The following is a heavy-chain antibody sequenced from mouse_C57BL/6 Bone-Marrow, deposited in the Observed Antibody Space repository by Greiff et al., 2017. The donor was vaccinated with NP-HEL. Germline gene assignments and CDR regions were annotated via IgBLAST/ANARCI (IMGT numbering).Heavy chain of an antibody. V-gene: IGHV1-15*01. CDR2: IDPETGGT. J-gene: IGHJ2*01. D-gene: IGHD1-1*02. CDR1: GYTFTDHE. CDR3: TRSVVVPFEY. Sequence: QLQQSGAELVRPGASVTLSCKASGYTFTDHEMHWVKQTPVHGLEWIGAIDPETGGTAYNQKFKGKAILTADKSSSTAYMELRSLTSEGSAVYYSTRSVVVPFEYWGQGTTLTVSS.